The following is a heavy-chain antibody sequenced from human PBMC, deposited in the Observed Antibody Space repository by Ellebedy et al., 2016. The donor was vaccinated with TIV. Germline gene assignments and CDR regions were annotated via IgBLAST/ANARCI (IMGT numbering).Heavy chain of an antibody. J-gene: IGHJ4*02. CDR3: ARYESASLVIEY. D-gene: IGHD4-23*01. CDR2: IKQDGSEK. Sequence: GGSLRLSXAASGFTFSNYWMSWVRQAPGKGLEWVANIKQDGSEKYYVDSVKGRFTISRDNAKNSLSLQMNSLRAEDTAVYYCARYESASLVIEYWGQGTLVTVSS. V-gene: IGHV3-7*01. CDR1: GFTFSNYW.